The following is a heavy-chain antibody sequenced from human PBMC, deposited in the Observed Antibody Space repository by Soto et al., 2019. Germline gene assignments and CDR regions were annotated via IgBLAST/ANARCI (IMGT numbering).Heavy chain of an antibody. CDR3: AKGPTIFGVIIVAEYYYGMDV. CDR2: ISGSGGSP. Sequence: WGSLRLSCVASGFIFSTSAMSWVRQAPGKGREWVSAISGSGGSPYYADSVKGRFTISRDNSKNTLYLEMNSLRAEDTAVYYCAKGPTIFGVIIVAEYYYGMDVWGQGTTVTVSS. J-gene: IGHJ6*02. CDR1: GFIFSTSA. V-gene: IGHV3-23*01. D-gene: IGHD3-3*01.